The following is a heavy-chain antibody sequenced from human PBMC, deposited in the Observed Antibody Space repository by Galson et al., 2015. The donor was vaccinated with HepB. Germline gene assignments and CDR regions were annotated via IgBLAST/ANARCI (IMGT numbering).Heavy chain of an antibody. J-gene: IGHJ4*02. CDR2: ISYDGSNK. CDR3: ARDPDYYGSGSLVDY. Sequence: SLRLSCAASGFTFSSYAMHWVRQAPGKGLEWVAVISYDGSNKYYADSVKGRFTISRDNSKNTLYLQMNSLRAEDTAVYYCARDPDYYGSGSLVDYWGQGTLVTVSS. CDR1: GFTFSSYA. V-gene: IGHV3-30*04. D-gene: IGHD3-10*01.